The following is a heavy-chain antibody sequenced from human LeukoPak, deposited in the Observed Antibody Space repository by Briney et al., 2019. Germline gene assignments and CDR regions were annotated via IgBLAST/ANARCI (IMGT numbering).Heavy chain of an antibody. CDR1: GQTFTS. Sequence: ASVKVSCKTSGQTFTSFSWVRQAPGQGLERMGWISGYNGNTKFEEKFQDRVTMTIDTSTNTAYMELRSLRSDDTATYYCATGYPKRRPSDMLTVPLFDYWGQGSLVIVSS. V-gene: IGHV1-18*01. CDR3: ATGYPKRRPSDMLTVPLFDY. CDR2: ISGYNGNT. J-gene: IGHJ4*02. D-gene: IGHD3-9*01.